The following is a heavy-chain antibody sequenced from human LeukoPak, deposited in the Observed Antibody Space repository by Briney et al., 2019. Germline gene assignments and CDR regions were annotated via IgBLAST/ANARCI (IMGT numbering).Heavy chain of an antibody. CDR3: ARDPYSSGWYPPYFDY. D-gene: IGHD6-19*01. Sequence: PGGSLRLSCAASGFPFSDYYMSWIRPAPGKGLEWVSYISSSGSTIYYADSVKGRFTISRDNAKNSLYLQMNSLRAEDTAVYYCARDPYSSGWYPPYFDYWGQGTLVTVSS. J-gene: IGHJ4*02. CDR2: ISSSGSTI. V-gene: IGHV3-11*01. CDR1: GFPFSDYY.